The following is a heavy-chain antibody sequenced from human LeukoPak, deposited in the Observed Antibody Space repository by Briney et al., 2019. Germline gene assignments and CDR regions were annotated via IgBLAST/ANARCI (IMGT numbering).Heavy chain of an antibody. CDR2: VYYSGSI. CDR1: GDPISSYSDY. V-gene: IGHV4-61*01. D-gene: IGHD5-12*01. Sequence: SETLSLTCTVSGDPISSYSDYSNYKWTWIRQPPGKGLEWIGYVYYSGSINYNPSLKSRVTISVDTSNNQFSLKLTSVTAADTAVYYCAGEYSGFDYWGQGTLVTVSS. CDR3: AGEYSGFDY. J-gene: IGHJ4*02.